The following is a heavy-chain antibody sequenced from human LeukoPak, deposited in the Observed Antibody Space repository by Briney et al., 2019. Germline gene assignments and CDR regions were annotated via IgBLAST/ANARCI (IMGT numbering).Heavy chain of an antibody. V-gene: IGHV3-7*01. CDR1: GVTFSSYW. Sequence: GGSLRLSCAASGVTFSSYWMSWVRQAPGKGLEWVANIKQDGSEKYYVDSVKGRFTISRDNAKNSLYLQMNSLRAEDTAVYYCARDQGLGYCSSTSCPTDYWGQGTLVTVSS. J-gene: IGHJ4*02. CDR2: IKQDGSEK. D-gene: IGHD2-2*01. CDR3: ARDQGLGYCSSTSCPTDY.